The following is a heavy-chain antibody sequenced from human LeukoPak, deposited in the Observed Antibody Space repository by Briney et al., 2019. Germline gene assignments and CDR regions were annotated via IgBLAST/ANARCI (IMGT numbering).Heavy chain of an antibody. CDR1: GYTFTGYY. D-gene: IGHD2-15*01. CDR2: TNPNSGGT. CDR3: ARGYCSGGSCYSVENWFDP. Sequence: GASVKVSCKAAGYTFTGYYMFWVRHAPGQGLEWMGWTNPNSGGTNYAQKFQGRVTMTRDTSISTAYMELSRLRSDDTAVYYCARGYCSGGSCYSVENWFDPWGQGTLVTVSS. J-gene: IGHJ5*02. V-gene: IGHV1-2*02.